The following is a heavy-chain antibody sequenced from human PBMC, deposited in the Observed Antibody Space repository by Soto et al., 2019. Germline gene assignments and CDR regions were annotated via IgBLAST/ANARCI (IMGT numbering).Heavy chain of an antibody. CDR2: IYSSGST. J-gene: IGHJ5*02. D-gene: IGHD3-3*01. CDR3: ARGQRFSDWYDP. Sequence: SETLSLTCTVTGGAISGYYWTWIRQSAGGGLEWIGRIYSSGSTNYNPSLKSRVTISLDTSMNHFSLRLISVTAADTAVYYCARGQRFSDWYDPWGQGTLVTVSS. V-gene: IGHV4-4*07. CDR1: GGAISGYY.